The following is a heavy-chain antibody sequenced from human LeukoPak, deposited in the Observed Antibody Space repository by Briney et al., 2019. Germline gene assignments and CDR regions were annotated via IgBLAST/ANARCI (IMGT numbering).Heavy chain of an antibody. Sequence: PSETLSLTCAVYGGSFSGYYWSWIRQPPGKGLEWIGEINHSGSTSYNPSLKSRVTISVDTSKNQFSLKLSSVTAADTAVYYCARGGYSGYAQAFDIWGQGTMVTVSS. CDR2: INHSGST. V-gene: IGHV4-34*01. CDR3: ARGGYSGYAQAFDI. CDR1: GGSFSGYY. D-gene: IGHD5-12*01. J-gene: IGHJ3*02.